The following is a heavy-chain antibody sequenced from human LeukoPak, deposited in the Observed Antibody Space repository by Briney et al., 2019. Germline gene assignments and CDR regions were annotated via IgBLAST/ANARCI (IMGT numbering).Heavy chain of an antibody. CDR1: GYTFTGYY. Sequence: ASVKVSCKASGYTFTGYYMHRVRQAPGQGLEWMGWINPNSGGTNYAQKFQGRVTMTRDTSISTAYMELSRLRSDDTAVYYCARRSSSWYDFDYWGQGTLVTVSS. J-gene: IGHJ4*02. CDR2: INPNSGGT. D-gene: IGHD6-13*01. CDR3: ARRSSSWYDFDY. V-gene: IGHV1-2*02.